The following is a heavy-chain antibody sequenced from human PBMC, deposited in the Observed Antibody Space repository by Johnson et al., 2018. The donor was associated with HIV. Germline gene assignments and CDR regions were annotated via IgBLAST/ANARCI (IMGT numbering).Heavy chain of an antibody. CDR2: ISYDGSNK. V-gene: IGHV3-30*18. Sequence: QEQLVESGGGLVQPGGSLRLSCGASGFTFSDHWMQWVRQAPGKGLEWAAVISYDGSNKYYADAVTGRFTISRDNSKNTLYMQRNSARAEDAALYYCAKPPSMGADAFNFRGQGTMVTVSS. D-gene: IGHD3-16*01. J-gene: IGHJ3*01. CDR3: AKPPSMGADAFNF. CDR1: GFTFSDHW.